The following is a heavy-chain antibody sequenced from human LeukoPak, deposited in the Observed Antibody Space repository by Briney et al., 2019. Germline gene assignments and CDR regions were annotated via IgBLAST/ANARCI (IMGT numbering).Heavy chain of an antibody. CDR2: IYYSGST. D-gene: IGHD2-2*01. CDR3: AREHIVVVPAAYYFDY. Sequence: PSQTLSLTCTVSGGSVSSGDSYWSWIRQPPGKGLEWIGYIYYSGSTYYNPSLKSRVTISVDTSKNQFSLKLSSVTAADTAVYHCAREHIVVVPAAYYFDYWGQGTLVTVSS. J-gene: IGHJ4*02. V-gene: IGHV4-30-4*01. CDR1: GGSVSSGDSY.